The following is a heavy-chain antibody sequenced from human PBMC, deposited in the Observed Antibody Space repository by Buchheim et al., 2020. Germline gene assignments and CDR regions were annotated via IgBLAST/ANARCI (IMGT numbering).Heavy chain of an antibody. CDR1: GFTFSSYA. D-gene: IGHD4-11*01. J-gene: IGHJ4*02. CDR3: AKALPTVTTYNHYFDY. V-gene: IGHV3-23*01. CDR2: IDGSGVAT. Sequence: EVQLLESGGVLIQPGGSLRLSCAASGFTFSSYALSWFRQAPGNGLEWVSAIDGSGVATFYADSVKGRFTISRDNSRNTLFLLMNSLRAGDTAIYYCAKALPTVTTYNHYFDYWGQGTL.